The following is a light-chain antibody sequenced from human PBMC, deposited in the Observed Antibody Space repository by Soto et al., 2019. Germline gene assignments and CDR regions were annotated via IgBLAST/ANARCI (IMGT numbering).Light chain of an antibody. CDR3: QQYGSSGT. V-gene: IGKV3-20*01. CDR1: QSVSNNY. CDR2: GAS. J-gene: IGKJ1*01. Sequence: EIVLTQSPGTLSLSPGERPTLSGRASQSVSNNYLAWYQQKPGQAPRLLIYGASNRATGIPDRFSGSGSGTEFPLTIRRLEPEDFAVYYCQQYGSSGTXGQGTKVDIK.